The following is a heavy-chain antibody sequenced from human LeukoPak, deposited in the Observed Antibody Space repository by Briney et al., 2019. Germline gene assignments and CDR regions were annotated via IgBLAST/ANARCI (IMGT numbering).Heavy chain of an antibody. V-gene: IGHV4-59*01. Sequence: PSETLSLTCTVSGGSISSYYWSWIRQPPGKGLEWIGYICYSGSTNYNPSLKSRVTISVDTSKNQFSLKLSSVTAADTAVYYCARLEQYYYYYMDVWGKGTTVTVSS. J-gene: IGHJ6*03. CDR3: ARLEQYYYYYMDV. CDR2: ICYSGST. D-gene: IGHD5-24*01. CDR1: GGSISSYY.